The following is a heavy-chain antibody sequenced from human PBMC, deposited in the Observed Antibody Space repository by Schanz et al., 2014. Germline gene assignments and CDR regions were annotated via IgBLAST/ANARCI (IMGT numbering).Heavy chain of an antibody. J-gene: IGHJ4*02. V-gene: IGHV3-23*01. D-gene: IGHD2-21*01. Sequence: ESGGGFVQPGGSLRLSCAASGLTFSNFAMTWVRQAPGKGLEWVSGISTGGGVTYYGDSVKGRFTISRDNSKNTLYLQMSSLRVEDTAVYYCAKARSGHIVFPLDFWGQGILVTVSP. CDR3: AKARSGHIVFPLDF. CDR2: ISTGGGVT. CDR1: GLTFSNFA.